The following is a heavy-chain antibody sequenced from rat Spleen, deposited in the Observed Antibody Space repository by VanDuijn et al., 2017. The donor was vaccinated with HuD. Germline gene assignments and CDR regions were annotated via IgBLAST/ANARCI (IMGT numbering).Heavy chain of an antibody. CDR2: INYDSSST. V-gene: IGHV5-7*01. J-gene: IGHJ2*01. CDR1: GFTFSDYY. Sequence: EVQLVESDGGLVQPGGSLKLSCAVSGFTFSDYYMAWVRQAPTKGLEWVATINYDSSSTYYRDSVKGRFTISRDNAKSILSLQMDSLKSEDTATYYCTTQGIIRIPLFDYWGRGVMVTVSS. CDR3: TTQGIIRIPLFDY. D-gene: IGHD4-3*01.